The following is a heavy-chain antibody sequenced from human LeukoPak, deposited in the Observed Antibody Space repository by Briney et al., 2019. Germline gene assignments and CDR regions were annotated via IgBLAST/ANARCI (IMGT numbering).Heavy chain of an antibody. CDR3: TGHDGDMVSTLGWFDP. J-gene: IGHJ5*02. Sequence: GGSLRLSCAASGFSFSSYWMGWVRQAPGKGLQWVAYIKQDESEKYYVDSVKGRFTISRDNAKNSLYLQMSSLKTEDTAVYYCTGHDGDMVSTLGWFDPWGQGTLVTVSS. V-gene: IGHV3-7*05. CDR2: IKQDESEK. CDR1: GFSFSSYW. D-gene: IGHD5/OR15-5a*01.